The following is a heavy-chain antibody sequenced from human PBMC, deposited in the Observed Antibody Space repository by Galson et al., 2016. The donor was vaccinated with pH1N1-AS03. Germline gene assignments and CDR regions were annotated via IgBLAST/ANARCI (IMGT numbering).Heavy chain of an antibody. CDR1: GFTFSSYW. J-gene: IGHJ3*02. CDR2: INSDGSST. Sequence: SLRLSYAASGFTFSSYWMHWVRQAPGKGLVWVSRINSDGSSTSYADSVKGRFTISRDNAKNTLYLQMNSLRAEDTAVYYCYSSSWDDAFDIWGQGTMVTVSS. V-gene: IGHV3-74*01. CDR3: YSSSWDDAFDI. D-gene: IGHD6-13*01.